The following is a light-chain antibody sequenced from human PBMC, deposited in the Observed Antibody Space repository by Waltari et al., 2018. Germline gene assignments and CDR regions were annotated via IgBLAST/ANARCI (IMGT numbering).Light chain of an antibody. J-gene: IGKJ2*01. V-gene: IGKV2-30*02. Sequence: DVVMTQSPLSLPVTLGQPASISCRSSQSLVHSDGKTYLYWFQQRPGQSPRRLIYKVYNRDGGVPDRFSGSGSGTDFTLKINRVEAEDVGVYYCMQGTHWPYTFGQGTKLETK. CDR1: QSLVHSDGKTY. CDR2: KVY. CDR3: MQGTHWPYT.